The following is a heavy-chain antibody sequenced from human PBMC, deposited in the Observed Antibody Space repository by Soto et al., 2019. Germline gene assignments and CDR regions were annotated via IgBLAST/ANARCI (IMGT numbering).Heavy chain of an antibody. CDR2: IYYSGST. V-gene: IGHV4-30-4*01. J-gene: IGHJ6*02. Sequence: QVQLQESGPGLVKPSQTLSLTCTVSSGSISSGDYYWSWIRQPPGKGLEWIGYIYYSGSTYYNPSLKSRVTISVDTSKNQFSLKLSSVTAADTAVYYCARGVYYYGSGSYYKHYYYGMDVWGQGTTVTVSS. CDR1: SGSISSGDYY. CDR3: ARGVYYYGSGSYYKHYYYGMDV. D-gene: IGHD3-10*01.